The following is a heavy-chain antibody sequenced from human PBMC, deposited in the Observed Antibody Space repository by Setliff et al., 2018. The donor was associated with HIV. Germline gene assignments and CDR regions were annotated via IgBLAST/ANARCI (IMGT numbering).Heavy chain of an antibody. J-gene: IGHJ6*02. CDR2: IRSKTYVGTT. CDR3: TRGRVSLGGLDV. Sequence: GGSLRLSCAASGFTFSNAWMSWVRQAPGKGLEWVGFIRSKTYVGTTEYAASVKGRFTISRDDSKSIAYLQMNSLKTEDTAVYYCTRGRVSLGGLDVWGQGTPVTVSS. D-gene: IGHD6-6*01. CDR1: GFTFSNAW. V-gene: IGHV3-49*04.